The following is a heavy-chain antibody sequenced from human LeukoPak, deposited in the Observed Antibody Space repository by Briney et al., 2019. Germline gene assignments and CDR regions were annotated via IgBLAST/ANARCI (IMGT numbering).Heavy chain of an antibody. D-gene: IGHD1-26*01. CDR1: GGSISSGSYY. J-gene: IGHJ5*02. CDR2: IYTSGST. CDR3: ARGGSYHLPGDS. Sequence: SQTLSLTCTVSGGSISSGSYYWSWIRQPAGKGLEWIGRIYTSGSTNYNPSLKSRVTISVDTSKNQFSLKLNSVTAADTAVYYCARGGSYHLPGDSWGQGTLVTVSS. V-gene: IGHV4-61*02.